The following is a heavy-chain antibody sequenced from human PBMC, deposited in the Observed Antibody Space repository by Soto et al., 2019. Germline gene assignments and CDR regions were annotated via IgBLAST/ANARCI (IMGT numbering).Heavy chain of an antibody. V-gene: IGHV3-9*01. CDR3: VKDESINWYSGHFRH. D-gene: IGHD6-13*01. Sequence: GGSLRLSCAASGFTFGNYWMHWVRQAPGKGLVWVSGINWNSGSIGYGDSVKGRFAISRDNAKNSLHLQMNSLSAEDTAFYCCVKDESINWYSGHFRHWGQGTLVTVSS. CDR1: GFTFGNYW. J-gene: IGHJ1*01. CDR2: INWNSGSI.